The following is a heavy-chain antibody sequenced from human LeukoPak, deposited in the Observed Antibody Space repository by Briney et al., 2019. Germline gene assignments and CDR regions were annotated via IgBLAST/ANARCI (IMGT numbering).Heavy chain of an antibody. J-gene: IGHJ6*03. V-gene: IGHV3-23*01. CDR3: AKAAGYSSGGNYYYMDV. CDR2: ISGSDYST. CDR1: GFTFSSYA. D-gene: IGHD6-19*01. Sequence: GGSLRLSCAASGFTFSSYAMSWVRQAPGKGLEWVSAISGSDYSTYYADSVKGRFTISRDNSKNTLYLQMNSLRAEDTAVYYCAKAAGYSSGGNYYYMDVWGKGTTVTISS.